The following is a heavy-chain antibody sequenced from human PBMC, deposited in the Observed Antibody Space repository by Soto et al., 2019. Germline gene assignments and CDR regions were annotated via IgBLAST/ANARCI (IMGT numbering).Heavy chain of an antibody. V-gene: IGHV1-3*01. Sequence: QVQLVQSGAEVKKPGASVKVSCKASGYTFTSYAMQWVRQAPGQRLGWMGWVNAGNGNTKYSQEFQGRVTITRDTPASTAYMELSSLRSEDTAVYYCARDQCSSASCYEGDFDYWGQGTLVTVSS. D-gene: IGHD2-2*01. CDR1: GYTFTSYA. J-gene: IGHJ4*02. CDR3: ARDQCSSASCYEGDFDY. CDR2: VNAGNGNT.